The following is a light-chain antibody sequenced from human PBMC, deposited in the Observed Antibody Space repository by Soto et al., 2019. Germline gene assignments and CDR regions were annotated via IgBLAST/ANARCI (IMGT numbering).Light chain of an antibody. V-gene: IGLV1-51*01. CDR2: DDH. CDR3: GTWDSSLSAGV. Sequence: QSVLAQPPSVSAAPGQNVTISCSGSSSNIGKNYVCWYQHLPETAPKLLVCDDHSRPSGIPDRFSGSKSGTSATLGITGLQTGDEADYYCGTWDSSLSAGVFGTGTKLAVL. J-gene: IGLJ1*01. CDR1: SSNIGKNY.